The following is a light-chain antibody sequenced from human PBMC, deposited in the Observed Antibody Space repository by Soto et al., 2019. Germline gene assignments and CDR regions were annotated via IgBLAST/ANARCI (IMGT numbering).Light chain of an antibody. V-gene: IGKV1-39*01. CDR1: QRIGTS. CDR2: ASS. CDR3: QQSYNTPRT. J-gene: IGKJ1*01. Sequence: DIQMTQSPSSLSASVGDRVTITCRASQRIGTSLNWYQQKPGKAPNLLIYASSNLQTGVPSRFSGSGSGTDFTLTISSLQPEDFATFYCQQSYNTPRTFGQGTKVDI.